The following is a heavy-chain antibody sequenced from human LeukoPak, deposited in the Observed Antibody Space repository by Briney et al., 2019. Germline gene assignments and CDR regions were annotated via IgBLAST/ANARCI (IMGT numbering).Heavy chain of an antibody. CDR3: AKAPVTSCRGAYCYPFDS. V-gene: IGHV3-23*01. J-gene: IGHJ4*02. D-gene: IGHD2-21*01. CDR1: KFTFSTFS. Sequence: QSGGSLRLSCAASKFTFSTFSMSWVRQAPGKGLEWVSSISGSGGYTYYADSVKGRFTISRDNSKNTLYLQMNSLRAEDAAVYFCAKAPVTSCRGAYCYPFDSWGQGTLVTVSS. CDR2: ISGSGGYT.